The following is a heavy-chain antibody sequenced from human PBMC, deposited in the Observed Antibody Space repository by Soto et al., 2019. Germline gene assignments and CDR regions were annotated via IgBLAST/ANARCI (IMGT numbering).Heavy chain of an antibody. Sequence: GGSLRLSCAASGFTFSYAWMSWVRQAPGKGLEWVGHIKSKTDGGTTDYAAPVKGRFTISRDDSQNTLYLQMNSLKTEDTALYYCATYRYSYCSGGSCYSYYFDYWGQGTLVTVSS. J-gene: IGHJ4*02. CDR3: ATYRYSYCSGGSCYSYYFDY. CDR1: GFTFSYAW. V-gene: IGHV3-15*01. CDR2: IKSKTDGGTT. D-gene: IGHD2-15*01.